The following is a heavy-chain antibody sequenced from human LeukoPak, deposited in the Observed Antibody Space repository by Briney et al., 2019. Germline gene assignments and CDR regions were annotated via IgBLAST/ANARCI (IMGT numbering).Heavy chain of an antibody. CDR3: AAIQGSFDY. V-gene: IGHV4-34*01. Sequence: SETLSLTCAVYGESFSGYFWTWIRQPPGKGLEWIGEINHSGIINYNPFLKSRVTISVDTSKNHFSLKVNSVTAADTAVYYCAAIQGSFDYWGQGTLVIVSS. CDR2: INHSGII. CDR1: GESFSGYF. D-gene: IGHD2-15*01. J-gene: IGHJ4*02.